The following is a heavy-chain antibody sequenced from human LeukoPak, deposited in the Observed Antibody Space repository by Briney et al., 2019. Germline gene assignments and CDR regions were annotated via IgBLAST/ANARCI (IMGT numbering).Heavy chain of an antibody. D-gene: IGHD3-22*01. Sequence: ASVKVSCKASGYTFTSYAISWVRQAPGQGLEWMGWISAYNGNTHYAQKLQGRVTMTTDTSTSTAYMELRSLRSDDTAVYYCARIYYDGSGYSPYDYWGQGTLVTVSS. J-gene: IGHJ4*02. CDR2: ISAYNGNT. V-gene: IGHV1-18*01. CDR3: ARIYYDGSGYSPYDY. CDR1: GYTFTSYA.